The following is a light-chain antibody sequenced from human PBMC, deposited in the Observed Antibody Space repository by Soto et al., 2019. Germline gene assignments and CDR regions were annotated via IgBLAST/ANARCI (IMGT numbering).Light chain of an antibody. J-gene: IGLJ1*01. V-gene: IGLV1-40*01. CDR3: QSYDSSLSVSYV. CDR1: SSNIGAGYD. CDR2: GNN. Sequence: QSVLTQPPSVSGAPGQRVTISCTGSSSNIGAGYDVHWYQQLPGTAPKLLIFGNNNRPLGVPDRFSGSKSGTSASLAITGLQAEDEAVYYCQSYDSSLSVSYVFGTGTKLTVL.